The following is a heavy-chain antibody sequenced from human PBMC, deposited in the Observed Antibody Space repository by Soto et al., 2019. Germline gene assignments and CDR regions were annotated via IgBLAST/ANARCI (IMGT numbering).Heavy chain of an antibody. J-gene: IGHJ3*01. CDR1: RFTLRNYV. CDR2: TGGSGDT. D-gene: IGHD1-1*01. CDR3: ATWHEREHAYDV. V-gene: IGHV3-23*01. Sequence: EVQLLESGGGLVQPGGSLRLSCAASRFTLRNYVVNWVRQAPGKGLEWVSTTGGSGDTYYPDSVKGRFTISRDNSKNTVYLQMNDLRPDDTAVYYCATWHEREHAYDVWGQGTTVTVSS.